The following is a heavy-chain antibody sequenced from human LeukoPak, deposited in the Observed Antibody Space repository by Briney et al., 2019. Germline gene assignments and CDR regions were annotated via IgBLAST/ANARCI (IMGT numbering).Heavy chain of an antibody. V-gene: IGHV3-48*02. Sequence: PGGSLRLSCAASGFAFSSYSMNWVRQAPGKGLEWISYISSRSGTKYYADSVKGRFTISRDNAKNSLYLQMNSLRDEDTAVYYCVRGSTSDKDYSYYGMDVWGQGTTVTVSS. CDR3: VRGSTSDKDYSYYGMDV. CDR2: ISSRSGTK. D-gene: IGHD2-2*01. J-gene: IGHJ6*02. CDR1: GFAFSSYS.